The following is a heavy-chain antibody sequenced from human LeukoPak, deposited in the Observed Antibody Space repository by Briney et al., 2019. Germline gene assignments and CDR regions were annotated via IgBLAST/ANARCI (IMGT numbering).Heavy chain of an antibody. CDR1: GYTFTGYY. V-gene: IGHV1-2*02. CDR2: INPNSGGT. CDR3: ARIFQRGRTTINGNWFDP. D-gene: IGHD1-7*01. Sequence: ASVKVSCKASGYTFTGYYMHWVRQAPGQGLEWMGWINPNSGGTNYAQKFQGRVTMTRDTSISTTYMELSRLRSDDTAVYYCARIFQRGRTTINGNWFDPWGQGTLVTVSS. J-gene: IGHJ5*02.